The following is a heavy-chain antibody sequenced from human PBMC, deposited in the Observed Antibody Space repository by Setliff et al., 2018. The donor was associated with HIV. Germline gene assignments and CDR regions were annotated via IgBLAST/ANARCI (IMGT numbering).Heavy chain of an antibody. V-gene: IGHV3-48*01. CDR1: GFAFDNYC. Sequence: GGSLRLSCAASGFAFDNYCMTWVRQAPGKGLEWISYITSTGSTIFYADSVKGRFTISRDNAKNSLYLQMNSLRAEDTAVYYCARSRAAGFDYWGQGTLVTVSS. D-gene: IGHD6-13*01. J-gene: IGHJ4*02. CDR2: ITSTGSTI. CDR3: ARSRAAGFDY.